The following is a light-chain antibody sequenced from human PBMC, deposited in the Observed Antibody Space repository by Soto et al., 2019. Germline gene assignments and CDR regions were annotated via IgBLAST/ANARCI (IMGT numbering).Light chain of an antibody. CDR3: QQCGSSPPT. Sequence: EIVLTQSPDTLSLSPGERATLSCRASQEVTSRFVAWYQQKPGQAPSLLIYGASNRATGIPDRFSGSGSGTEVTLTISRLENEDFAVYHCQQCGSSPPTFGGGTKVGVK. V-gene: IGKV3-20*01. CDR2: GAS. J-gene: IGKJ4*01. CDR1: QEVTSRF.